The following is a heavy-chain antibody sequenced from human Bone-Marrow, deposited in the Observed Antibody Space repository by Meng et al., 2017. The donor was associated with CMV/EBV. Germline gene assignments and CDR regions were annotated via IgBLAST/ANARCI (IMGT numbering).Heavy chain of an antibody. J-gene: IGHJ4*02. V-gene: IGHV3-23*03. CDR2: IYSGGSST. Sequence: GESLKISCAASGFTFSNAWMSWVRQAPGKGLEWVSVIYSGGSSTYYADSVKGRFTISRDNSKNTLYLQMNSLRAEDTAVYYCAKSPDYYDSSGYWGQGTLVTVSS. D-gene: IGHD3-22*01. CDR1: GFTFSNAW. CDR3: AKSPDYYDSSGY.